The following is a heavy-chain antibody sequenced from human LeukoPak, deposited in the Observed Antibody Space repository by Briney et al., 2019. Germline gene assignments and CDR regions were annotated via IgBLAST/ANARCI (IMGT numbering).Heavy chain of an antibody. CDR3: ARGGDYVWGSYFDY. D-gene: IGHD3-16*01. CDR1: GGSFSGYY. CDR2: INHSGST. Sequence: SETLSLTCAVYGGSFSGYYWSWIRQPPGNGLEWIGEINHSGSTNYNPSLKSRVTISVDTSKNQFSLKLSSVTAADTAAYYCARGGDYVWGSYFDYWGQGTLVTVSS. V-gene: IGHV4-34*01. J-gene: IGHJ4*02.